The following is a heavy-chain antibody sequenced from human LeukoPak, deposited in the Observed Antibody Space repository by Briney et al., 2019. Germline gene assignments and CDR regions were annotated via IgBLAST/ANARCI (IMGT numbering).Heavy chain of an antibody. CDR3: ARDRYYDATGQVDY. J-gene: IGHJ4*02. CDR2: INPKSGDP. CDR1: GYRFTGYY. Sequence: ASVKVSCKTSGYRFTGYYMHWVRQAPGQGLEWMGWINPKSGDPIYVQKFQGRVTLTRDTSIDTVYLELSSLKSDDTAVYYCARDRYYDATGQVDYWGQGTLVTVSS. D-gene: IGHD3-22*01. V-gene: IGHV1-2*02.